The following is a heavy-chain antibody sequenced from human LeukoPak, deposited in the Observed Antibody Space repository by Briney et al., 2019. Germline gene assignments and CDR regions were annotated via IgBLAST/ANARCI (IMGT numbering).Heavy chain of an antibody. D-gene: IGHD6-6*01. CDR3: ARADGSSSSYAPLGY. V-gene: IGHV3-7*01. CDR2: IKQDGSEK. Sequence: GGSLRLSCAASGFTFSGYWMSWVRQAPGKGLEWVANIKQDGSEKFYVDSVKGRFTISRDNAKNSLYLQMTSLRAEDTAVYHCARADGSSSSYAPLGYWGQGSLVTVSS. CDR1: GFTFSGYW. J-gene: IGHJ4*02.